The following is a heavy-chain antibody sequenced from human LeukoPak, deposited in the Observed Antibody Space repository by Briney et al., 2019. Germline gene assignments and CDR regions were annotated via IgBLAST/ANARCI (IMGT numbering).Heavy chain of an antibody. V-gene: IGHV4-30-2*06. D-gene: IGHD6-19*01. CDR2: IYHSGST. CDR3: ARDSSGWYPEEFDAFDI. Sequence: PSQTLSLTCAVSGCSISSGGYSWSWIRQSPGKSLEWIGYIYHSGSTYYNPSLKSRVTISVDRSKNQFSLKLSSVTAADTAVYYCARDSSGWYPEEFDAFDIWGQGTMVTVSS. J-gene: IGHJ3*02. CDR1: GCSISSGGYS.